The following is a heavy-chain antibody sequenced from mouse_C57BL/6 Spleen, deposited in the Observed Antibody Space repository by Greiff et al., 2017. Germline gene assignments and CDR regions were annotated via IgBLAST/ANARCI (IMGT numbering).Heavy chain of an antibody. CDR3: TRDRYYYGSSWYFDV. D-gene: IGHD1-1*01. J-gene: IGHJ1*03. CDR1: GFTFSSYA. V-gene: IGHV5-9-1*02. CDR2: ISSGGDYI. Sequence: EVKLVESGEGLVKPGGSLTLSCAASGFTFSSYAMSWVRQTPEKRLEWVAYISSGGDYIYYADTVKGRFPISRDNARNTLYLQMSSLKSEDTAMYYCTRDRYYYGSSWYFDVWGTGTTVTVSS.